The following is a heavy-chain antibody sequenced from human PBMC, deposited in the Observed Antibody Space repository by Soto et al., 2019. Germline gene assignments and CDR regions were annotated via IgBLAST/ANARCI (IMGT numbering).Heavy chain of an antibody. CDR2: IYWNDEQ. D-gene: IGHD6-13*01. V-gene: IGHV2-5*01. CDR1: GFSLTSFLVC. J-gene: IGHJ6*02. CDR3: AHRLPGPSGYDV. Sequence: SGPTLVNPTQTLTRTFTFSGFSLTSFLVCVGWIRQPPGEALEWLALIYWNDEQYYNPSLRNRLTITRDTSKNQVVLTMTNMDPVDTATYYCAHRLPGPSGYDVWGQGTTVTVS.